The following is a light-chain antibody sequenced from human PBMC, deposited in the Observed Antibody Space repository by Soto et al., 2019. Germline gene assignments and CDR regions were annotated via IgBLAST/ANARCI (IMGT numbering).Light chain of an antibody. CDR1: SSDVGGDNY. CDR3: RSYSSSRTLAV. V-gene: IGLV2-14*01. J-gene: IGLJ2*01. Sequence: QSALTQPASVSGSPGQWVTISCTGTSSDVGGDNYVYWYHQHPGTAPKLLIYDISNRPSGVSKRFSGSKSGTAASLTISGLQAEDEAYYYCRSYSSSRTLAVFGGGTKLTVL. CDR2: DIS.